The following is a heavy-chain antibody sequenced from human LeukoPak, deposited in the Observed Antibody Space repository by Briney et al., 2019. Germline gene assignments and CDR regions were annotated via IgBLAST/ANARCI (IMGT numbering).Heavy chain of an antibody. V-gene: IGHV3-23*01. CDR3: AKDWFNGVVDD. J-gene: IGHJ4*02. Sequence: PGGSLRLSCAASGYTFSSNAMSWVRQAPGKGLEWVSVIGGSGDHIYYADSVKGRFTISRDHSKNTLYLQMNSLRAEDTAVYYCAKDWFNGVVDDWGQGALVTVSS. D-gene: IGHD3-10*01. CDR2: IGGSGDHI. CDR1: GYTFSSNA.